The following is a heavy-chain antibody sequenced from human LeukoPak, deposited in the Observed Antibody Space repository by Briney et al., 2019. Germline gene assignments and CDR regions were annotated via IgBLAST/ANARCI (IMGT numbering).Heavy chain of an antibody. CDR3: TRLVDGFHI. Sequence: PGGSLRLSCAASGFTFSDSAIHWVRQASGKGLEWLGRIRGKTNNYATMYTASVNGSFTISRDDSKNTAYLQMNSLKTEDTAMYYCTRLVDGFHIWGQGTMVTVSS. CDR1: GFTFSDSA. J-gene: IGHJ3*02. CDR2: IRGKTNNYAT. V-gene: IGHV3-73*01.